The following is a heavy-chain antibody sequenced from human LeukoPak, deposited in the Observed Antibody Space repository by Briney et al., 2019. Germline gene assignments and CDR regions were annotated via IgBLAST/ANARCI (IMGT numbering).Heavy chain of an antibody. D-gene: IGHD2-21*01. V-gene: IGHV1-2*02. CDR2: INPNSGGT. Sequence: GASVKVSCKASGYTFTGYYMHWVRQAPGQGLEWMGWINPNSGGTNYAQKFQGRVTMTRDTSISTAYMELSRLRSDDTAVYYCARARAYCGGDCYYKYLDYWGQGTLVTVSS. CDR3: ARARAYCGGDCYYKYLDY. CDR1: GYTFTGYY. J-gene: IGHJ4*02.